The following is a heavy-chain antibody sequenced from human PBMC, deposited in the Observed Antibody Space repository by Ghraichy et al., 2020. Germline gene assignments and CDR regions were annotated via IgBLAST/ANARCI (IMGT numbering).Heavy chain of an antibody. Sequence: SETLSLTCTVSGGSISSSSYYWGWIRQPPGKGLEWIGSIYYSGSTYYNPSLKSRVTISVDTSKNQFSLKLSSVTAADTAVYYCASRANHIVVVPAAIYGAFDIWGQGTMVTVSS. CDR1: GGSISSSSYY. CDR3: ASRANHIVVVPAAIYGAFDI. V-gene: IGHV4-39*01. D-gene: IGHD2-2*01. J-gene: IGHJ3*02. CDR2: IYYSGST.